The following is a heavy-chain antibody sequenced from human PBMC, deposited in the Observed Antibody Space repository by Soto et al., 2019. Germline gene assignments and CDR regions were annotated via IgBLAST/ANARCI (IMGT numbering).Heavy chain of an antibody. Sequence: QLQLQESGPGLVKPSETLSLTCTVSGGSISSSSYYWGWIRQPPGKGLEWIGSIYYSGSTYYNPSLKIRVTISVDTSKNQFSLKLSSVTAADTAVYYCARHPALRYFDWLLYVDYWGQGTLVTVSS. V-gene: IGHV4-39*01. CDR2: IYYSGST. J-gene: IGHJ4*02. CDR3: ARHPALRYFDWLLYVDY. CDR1: GGSISSSSYY. D-gene: IGHD3-9*01.